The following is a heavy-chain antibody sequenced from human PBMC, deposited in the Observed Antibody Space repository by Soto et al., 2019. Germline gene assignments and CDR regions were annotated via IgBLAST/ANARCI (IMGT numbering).Heavy chain of an antibody. V-gene: IGHV1-8*01. CDR3: TGGPPNWGFDS. CDR2: MSPKTANT. D-gene: IGHD7-27*01. Sequence: ASVKVSCQASGYTFTSYDINWVRQTAGQGLEWMGWMSPKTANTGYAQKFQDRVTMTRSTSISTAYMELSSLTSEDTAVYYCTGGPPNWGFDSWGQGTPVTV. J-gene: IGHJ5*01. CDR1: GYTFTSYD.